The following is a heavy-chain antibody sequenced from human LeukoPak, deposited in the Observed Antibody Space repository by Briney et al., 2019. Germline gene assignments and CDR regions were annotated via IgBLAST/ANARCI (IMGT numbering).Heavy chain of an antibody. CDR2: ISGSGGST. CDR3: AKQGCSGGRCYFDY. J-gene: IGHJ4*02. CDR1: GFTFSSYG. Sequence: GGSLRLSCAASGFTFSSYGMSWVRQAPGKGLEWVSAISGSGGSTYYADSVKGRFTISRDNSRNTLYLQMNSLRADDTAVYYCAKQGCSGGRCYFDYWGQGTLVTVSS. D-gene: IGHD2-15*01. V-gene: IGHV3-23*01.